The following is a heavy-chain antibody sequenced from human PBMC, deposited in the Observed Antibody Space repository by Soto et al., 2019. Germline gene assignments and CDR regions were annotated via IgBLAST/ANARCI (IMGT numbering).Heavy chain of an antibody. D-gene: IGHD3-10*01. V-gene: IGHV4-34*01. CDR3: ARGRNYYGSGSYFPFDY. CDR2: INHGGST. CDR1: GGYFIGYY. J-gene: IGHJ4*02. Sequence: SETLSLTCAVDGGYFIGYYWSWIRQTPGKGLEWIGEINHGGSTNYNPSLKSRVTISVDTSKNQFSLKLSSVTAADTAVYYCARGRNYYGSGSYFPFDYWGQGTLVTVSS.